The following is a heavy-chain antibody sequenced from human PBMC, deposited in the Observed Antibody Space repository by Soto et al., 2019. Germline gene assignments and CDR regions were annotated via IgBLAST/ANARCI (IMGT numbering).Heavy chain of an antibody. D-gene: IGHD2-21*01. J-gene: IGHJ4*02. CDR3: AKEDIVVVSTNVLEN. Sequence: PGGSLRLSCAASRFPFSSYAMSWVRQAPGKGLEWVSAISGGGDSTYYADSVKGRFTISRDNSENTLYLQMISLRAEDTALYYCAKEDIVVVSTNVLENWGQGTLVTVSS. CDR1: RFPFSSYA. CDR2: ISGGGDST. V-gene: IGHV3-23*01.